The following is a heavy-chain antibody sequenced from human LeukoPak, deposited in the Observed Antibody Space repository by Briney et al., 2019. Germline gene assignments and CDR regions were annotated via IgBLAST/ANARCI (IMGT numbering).Heavy chain of an antibody. D-gene: IGHD6-6*01. J-gene: IGHJ5*02. CDR2: IYYSGST. CDR3: ARLSSLANIAARGRTWLDP. CDR1: GGSINNSY. Sequence: SETLSLTCTVSGGSINNSYWTWVRQPPGKGLEWIGHIYYSGSTNYSPSLKSRVTISVDTSKNQFSLKLSSVTAADTAVYYCARLSSLANIAARGRTWLDPWGQGSLVTVSS. V-gene: IGHV4-59*01.